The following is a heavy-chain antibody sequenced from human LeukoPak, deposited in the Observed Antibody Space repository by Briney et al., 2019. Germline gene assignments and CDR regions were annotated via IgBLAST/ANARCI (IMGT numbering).Heavy chain of an antibody. J-gene: IGHJ6*03. CDR3: ARDRGDYSSPYYYMDV. CDR2: ISAYNSDT. D-gene: IGHD4-11*01. CDR1: GYNFAGSG. V-gene: IGHV1-18*01. Sequence: ASVKVSCKASGYNFAGSGISWVRQAPGQGLEWMGWISAYNSDTNYAQEFHGRVTMTTDTPTSTAYMELRSLRSDDTAVYYCARDRGDYSSPYYYMDVWGKGTTVTVSS.